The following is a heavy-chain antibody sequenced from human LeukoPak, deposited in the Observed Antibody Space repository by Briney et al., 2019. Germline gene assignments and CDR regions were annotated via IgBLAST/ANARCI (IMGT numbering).Heavy chain of an antibody. V-gene: IGHV4-59*01. CDR3: ARSGTAMVFVDS. J-gene: IGHJ4*02. CDR2: IYYSGST. Sequence: SETLSLTCTVSGGSISSYYWSWIRQPPGKGLEWIGYIYYSGSTNYNPSLKSRVTISVDTSKNQFSLKLSSVTAADTAVYYCARSGTAMVFVDSWGQGTLVTVSS. CDR1: GGSISSYY. D-gene: IGHD5-18*01.